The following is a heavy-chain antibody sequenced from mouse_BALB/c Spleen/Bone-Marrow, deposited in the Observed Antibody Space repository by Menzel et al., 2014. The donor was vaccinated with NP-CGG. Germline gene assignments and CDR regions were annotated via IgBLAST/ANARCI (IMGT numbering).Heavy chain of an antibody. CDR2: ISTYYGNA. D-gene: IGHD2-14*01. CDR1: SYTFTDHA. Sequence: VKLQESGPELVRPGVSVKISCKGSSYTFTDHAMHWVKQSHAKSLEWIGVISTYYGNANCNQKFKGKATMTVDKSSSTAYMELARLTSEDSAVYYCTRGGRYDEVAYWGQGTLVTVSA. V-gene: IGHV1-67*01. CDR3: TRGGRYDEVAY. J-gene: IGHJ3*01.